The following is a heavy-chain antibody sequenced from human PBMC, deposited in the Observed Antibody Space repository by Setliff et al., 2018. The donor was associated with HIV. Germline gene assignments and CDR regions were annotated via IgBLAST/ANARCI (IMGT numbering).Heavy chain of an antibody. V-gene: IGHV4-38-2*02. Sequence: SETLSLTCTVSGSSISSNYYWAWIRQAPGKGLEWIGCIDASANTYYIPSLKSRVTISVDTAKNQFSLKLSSVTAADTAVYYCARVRYCSGGSCYGGEYWFDPWGQGTLVTVSS. CDR2: IDASANT. CDR1: GSSISSNYY. D-gene: IGHD2-15*01. CDR3: ARVRYCSGGSCYGGEYWFDP. J-gene: IGHJ5*02.